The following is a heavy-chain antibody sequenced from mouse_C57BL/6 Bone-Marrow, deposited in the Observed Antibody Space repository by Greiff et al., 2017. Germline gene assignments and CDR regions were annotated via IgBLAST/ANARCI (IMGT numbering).Heavy chain of an antibody. J-gene: IGHJ4*01. CDR3: ARCGECITTVVGAMDY. V-gene: IGHV1-50*01. D-gene: IGHD1-1*01. CDR2: IDPSDSYT. CDR1: GYTFTSYW. Sequence: QVQLLQSGAELVKPGASVKLSCKASGYTFTSYWMPWVQQTPGQGLEWIGEIDPSDSYTNYNKNFKGKATLTVDTSSSTAYMQLSSLTSEDSAVYYCARCGECITTVVGAMDYRGQGTAVTVSA.